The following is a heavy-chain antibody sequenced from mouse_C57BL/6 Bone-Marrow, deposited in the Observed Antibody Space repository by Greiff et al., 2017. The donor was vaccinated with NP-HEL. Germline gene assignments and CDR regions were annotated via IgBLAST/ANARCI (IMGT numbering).Heavy chain of an antibody. CDR1: GYTFTDYY. D-gene: IGHD1-1*01. Sequence: EVQLQQSGPELVKPGASVKISCKASGYTFTDYYMNWVKQSHGKSLEWIGDINPNNGVTSYNQKFTGKATLTVDKSSSTAYMELRSLTSEDSAVYYCASYGSDYWGKGTTLTVSS. CDR2: INPNNGVT. CDR3: ASYGSDY. J-gene: IGHJ2*01. V-gene: IGHV1-26*01.